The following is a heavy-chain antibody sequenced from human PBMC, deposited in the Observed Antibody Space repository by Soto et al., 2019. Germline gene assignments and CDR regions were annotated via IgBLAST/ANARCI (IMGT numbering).Heavy chain of an antibody. Sequence: QVQLVESGGGVVQPGRSLRLSCAASGFTFSSYAMHWVRQAPGKGLEWVAVTSYDGRNVYYADSVKGRFTISRDNSKNTVYLQMTARRAEERVVYSCGGEGFAELLWGGSDPWGQGTLVTVSS. CDR1: GFTFSSYA. D-gene: IGHD3-10*01. CDR3: GGEGFAELLWGGSDP. CDR2: TSYDGRNV. V-gene: IGHV3-30*04. J-gene: IGHJ5*02.